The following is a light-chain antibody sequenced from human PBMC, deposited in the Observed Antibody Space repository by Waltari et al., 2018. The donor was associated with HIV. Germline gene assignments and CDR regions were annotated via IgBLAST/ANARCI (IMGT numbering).Light chain of an antibody. V-gene: IGLV2-14*01. Sequence: QSVLTQPPSASGTPGQRVTISCSGTSSDVGGYNYVSWYQQHPGKAPNLMIYEVRNRPSGVSNRFSGSKSGTSASLAITGLQAEDEADYYCQSYDSSLSGPVVFGGGTKLTVL. CDR3: QSYDSSLSGPVV. CDR1: SSDVGGYNY. J-gene: IGLJ2*01. CDR2: EVR.